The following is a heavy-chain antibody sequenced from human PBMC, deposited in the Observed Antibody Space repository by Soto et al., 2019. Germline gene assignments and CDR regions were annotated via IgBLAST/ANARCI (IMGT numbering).Heavy chain of an antibody. CDR3: VKDAVPGDAAWLAHD. V-gene: IGHV3-23*01. J-gene: IGHJ4*02. CDR2: LWGSSGGI. Sequence: GGSLRLSCAASGFTFSSYAMIWIRQVPGRGLEWVSGLWGSSGGIHYADSVKGRFSISRDNSANSVYLQMNNLRVEDTAVYYCVKDAVPGDAAWLAHDWGQGTVVTVSS. CDR1: GFTFSSYA. D-gene: IGHD4-17*01.